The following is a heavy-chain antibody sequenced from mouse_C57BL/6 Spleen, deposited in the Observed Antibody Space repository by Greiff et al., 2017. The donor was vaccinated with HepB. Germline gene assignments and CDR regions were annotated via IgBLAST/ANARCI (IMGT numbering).Heavy chain of an antibody. CDR3: ARMGKEYYYAMDY. Sequence: EVQLQQSGPELVKPGASVKISCKASGYTFTDYYMNWVKQSHGKSLEWIGDINPNNGGTSYNQKLKGKATLTVDKSSSTAYMELRSLTSEDSAVYYCARMGKEYYYAMDYWGQGTSVTVSS. CDR1: GYTFTDYY. J-gene: IGHJ4*01. CDR2: INPNNGGT. V-gene: IGHV1-26*01. D-gene: IGHD2-1*01.